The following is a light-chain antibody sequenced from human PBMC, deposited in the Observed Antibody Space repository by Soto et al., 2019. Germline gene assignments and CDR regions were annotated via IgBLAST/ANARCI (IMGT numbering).Light chain of an antibody. CDR1: SSNIGAGYD. V-gene: IGLV1-40*01. CDR2: GNS. Sequence: QSVLTQPPSVSGAPGQRVTISCTGSSSNIGAGYDVHWYQQLPGTAPKLLIYGNSNRPSGVPDRFSGSKSGTSASLAITGLQAEDEADYYCQSCDSSPVVFGGGTKLTVL. J-gene: IGLJ2*01. CDR3: QSCDSSPVV.